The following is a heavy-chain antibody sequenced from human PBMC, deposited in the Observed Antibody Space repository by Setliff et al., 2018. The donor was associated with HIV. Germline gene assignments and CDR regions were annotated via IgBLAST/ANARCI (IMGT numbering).Heavy chain of an antibody. CDR3: ARGQYNSGYYGEPSSYYFDS. V-gene: IGHV4-4*08. CDR1: SGSISNSY. CDR2: IYTSGST. D-gene: IGHD5-12*01. J-gene: IGHJ4*02. Sequence: SETLSLTCTVSSGSISNSYWTWIRQPPGKGLEWIGYIYTSGSTNYNPSLKSRVIISVDTSKNQLSLKLSSMTAADTATYYCARGQYNSGYYGEPSSYYFDSWDQGTLVTVSS.